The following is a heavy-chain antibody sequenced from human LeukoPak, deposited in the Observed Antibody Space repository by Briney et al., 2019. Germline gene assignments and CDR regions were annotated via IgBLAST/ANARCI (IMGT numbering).Heavy chain of an antibody. V-gene: IGHV4-61*02. D-gene: IGHD1-26*01. J-gene: IGHJ4*02. Sequence: SETLSLACTVSGGSISSGSYYWSWIRQPAGKGLEWIGRIYTSGSTNYNPSLKSRVTISVKTSKNQFSLKLRSVTAADTAVYYCARDRDGSYYFDYWGQGTLVTVSS. CDR1: GGSISSGSYY. CDR2: IYTSGST. CDR3: ARDRDGSYYFDY.